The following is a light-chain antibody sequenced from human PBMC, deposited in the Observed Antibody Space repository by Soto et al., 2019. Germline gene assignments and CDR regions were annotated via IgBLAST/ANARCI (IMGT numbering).Light chain of an antibody. Sequence: EIVLTQSPGTLSLSPGERATLSCRASQSVSSYYLAWYQQKPGQAPRLLIYAASSRATGIPDRFSGGGSGTDFTLTISRLEPEDFAVYYCQQCGSSPCTFGQGTKVDIK. J-gene: IGKJ1*01. V-gene: IGKV3-20*01. CDR3: QQCGSSPCT. CDR2: AAS. CDR1: QSVSSYY.